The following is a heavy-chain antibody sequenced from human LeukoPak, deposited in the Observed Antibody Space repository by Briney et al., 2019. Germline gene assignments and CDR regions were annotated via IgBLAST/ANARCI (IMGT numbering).Heavy chain of an antibody. V-gene: IGHV1-2*02. D-gene: IGHD5-12*01. CDR3: ARDFNLSGYDNPMIGY. J-gene: IGHJ4*02. CDR1: GYTFTGYY. Sequence: GASVKVSCKASGYTFTGYYMHWVRQAPGQGLEWMGWINPNSGGTNYAQKFQGRVTMTRDTSISTAYMELSRLRSDDTAVYYCARDFNLSGYDNPMIGYWGQGTLVTVSS. CDR2: INPNSGGT.